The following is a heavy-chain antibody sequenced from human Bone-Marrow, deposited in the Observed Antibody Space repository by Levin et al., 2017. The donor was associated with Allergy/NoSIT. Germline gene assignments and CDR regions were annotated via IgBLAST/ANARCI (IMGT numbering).Heavy chain of an antibody. Sequence: PSETLSLTCAVYGGSFSGYYWSWIRQPPGKGLEWIGEINHSGSTNYNPSLKSRVTISVDTSKNQFSLKLSSVTAADTAVYYCARRAYGDRPFDYWGQGTLVTVSS. D-gene: IGHD4-17*01. CDR1: GGSFSGYY. V-gene: IGHV4-34*01. CDR3: ARRAYGDRPFDY. J-gene: IGHJ4*02. CDR2: INHSGST.